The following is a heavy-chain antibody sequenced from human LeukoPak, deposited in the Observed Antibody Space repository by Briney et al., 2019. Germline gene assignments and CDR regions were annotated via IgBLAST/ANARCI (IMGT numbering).Heavy chain of an antibody. J-gene: IGHJ4*02. D-gene: IGHD2-2*01. V-gene: IGHV4-30-4*08. Sequence: SETLSLTCTVSGGSISGSSYYWSWIRQPPGKGLEWIGYIYYSGSTYYNPSLKSRVTISVDTSKNQFSLKLSSVTAADTAVYYCARAAPLLIVVGYFDYWGQGTLVTVSS. CDR3: ARAAPLLIVVGYFDY. CDR2: IYYSGST. CDR1: GGSISGSSYY.